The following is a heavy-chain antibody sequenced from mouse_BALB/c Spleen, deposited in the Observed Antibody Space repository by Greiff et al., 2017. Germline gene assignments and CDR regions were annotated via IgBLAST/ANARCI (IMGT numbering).Heavy chain of an antibody. CDR1: GYSITSGYY. Sequence: EVKVEESGPGLVKPSQSLSLTCSVTGYSITSGYYWNWIRQFPGNKLEWMGYISYDGSNNYNPSLKNRISITRDTSKNQFFLKLNSVTTEDTATYYCAREGYYRYDVRGAMDYWGQGTSVTVSS. CDR3: AREGYYRYDVRGAMDY. CDR2: ISYDGSN. V-gene: IGHV3-6*02. D-gene: IGHD2-14*01. J-gene: IGHJ4*01.